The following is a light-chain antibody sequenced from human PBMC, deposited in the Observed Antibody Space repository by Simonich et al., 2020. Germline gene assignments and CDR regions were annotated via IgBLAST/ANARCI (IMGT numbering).Light chain of an antibody. Sequence: EIVMTQSPATRSVSSGKRATLSCRASQSISSNLAWYQQKPGQSPRLLIYGASTRAAGNPDRFSGSGSGTEFTLTNSSMQSEDFAVYYCQQYNNWPLFGPGTKVDIK. V-gene: IGKV3-15*01. CDR3: QQYNNWPL. J-gene: IGKJ3*01. CDR1: QSISSN. CDR2: GAS.